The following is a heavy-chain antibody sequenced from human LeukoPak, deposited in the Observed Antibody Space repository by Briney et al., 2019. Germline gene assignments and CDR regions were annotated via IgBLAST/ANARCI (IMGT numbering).Heavy chain of an antibody. Sequence: ASVKVSCKASGYTLTGHYMHWVRQAPGQGPEWMGWINPNSGGTNYAQKFQGRVTMTRDTSISTAYMELSGLRSDDTAVYYCARCSTPHWIFDAFDIWGQGTMVTVSS. CDR3: ARCSTPHWIFDAFDI. V-gene: IGHV1-2*02. CDR1: GYTLTGHY. D-gene: IGHD1-1*01. CDR2: INPNSGGT. J-gene: IGHJ3*02.